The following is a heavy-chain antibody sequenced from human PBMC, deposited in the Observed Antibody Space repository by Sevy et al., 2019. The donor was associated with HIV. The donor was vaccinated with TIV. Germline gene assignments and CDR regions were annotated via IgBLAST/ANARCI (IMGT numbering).Heavy chain of an antibody. D-gene: IGHD3-3*01. CDR1: GYTFTSYG. CDR2: ISAYNGHT. V-gene: IGHV1-18*01. CDR3: ARAYYDFWSGYSPFDDY. J-gene: IGHJ4*02. Sequence: ASVKVSCKASGYTFTSYGISWVRQAPGQGLEWMGWISAYNGHTNDAQKLQGRVTMTTDTSTSTAYMELRSLRSDDTAVYYCARAYYDFWSGYSPFDDYWGQGTLVTVSS.